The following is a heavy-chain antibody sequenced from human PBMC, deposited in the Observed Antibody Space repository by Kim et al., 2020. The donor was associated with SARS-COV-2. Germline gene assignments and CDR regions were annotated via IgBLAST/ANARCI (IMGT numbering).Heavy chain of an antibody. CDR1: GGSISSGGYY. J-gene: IGHJ4*02. CDR2: IYYSGST. V-gene: IGHV4-31*03. D-gene: IGHD3-16*01. CDR3: ARDHGGHFDY. Sequence: SETLSLTCTVSGGSISSGGYYWSWIRQHPGKGLEWIGYIYYSGSTYYNPSLKSRVTISVDTSKNQFSLKLSSVTAADTAVHYCARDHGGHFDYWGQGTLVTVSS.